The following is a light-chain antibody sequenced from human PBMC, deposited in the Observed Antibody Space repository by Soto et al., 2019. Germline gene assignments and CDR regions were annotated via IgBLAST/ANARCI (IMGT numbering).Light chain of an antibody. Sequence: QSALTQPASVSGSPGQSITISCTGTSSDVGGYNYVSWYQQHPDKAPKFMIYDVSNRPSGVSNRFSGSKSGNTASLTISGVQAQDEADYYCSSYTTGNTRQIVFGTGTKLTVL. CDR3: SSYTTGNTRQIV. J-gene: IGLJ1*01. V-gene: IGLV2-14*01. CDR2: DVS. CDR1: SSDVGGYNY.